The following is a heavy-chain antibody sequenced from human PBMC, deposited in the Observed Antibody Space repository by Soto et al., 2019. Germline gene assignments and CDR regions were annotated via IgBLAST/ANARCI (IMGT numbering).Heavy chain of an antibody. Sequence: PSETLSLTCTVSGGSISGYYWSWIRQPPGKELEWIGYSYYSGSSNFNPSLKSRVTISVDTSKNQFSLKLSSVTAADTAVYYCAREVRVYYDSNGFYYYYLDYWGQGTLVTVSS. D-gene: IGHD3-22*01. J-gene: IGHJ4*02. V-gene: IGHV4-59*01. CDR3: AREVRVYYDSNGFYYYYLDY. CDR2: SYYSGSS. CDR1: GGSISGYY.